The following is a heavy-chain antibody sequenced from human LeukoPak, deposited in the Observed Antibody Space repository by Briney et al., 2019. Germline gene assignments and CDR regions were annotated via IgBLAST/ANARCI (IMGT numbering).Heavy chain of an antibody. J-gene: IGHJ4*02. CDR3: ARPVGKDSSGYYYFDY. Sequence: GESLKISCKGSGYSFTSYWIGWVRPMPGKGLEWMGIIYPGDSDTRYSPSFQGQVTISADKSISTAYLQWSSLKASDTAMYYCARPVGKDSSGYYYFDYWGQGTLVTVSS. V-gene: IGHV5-51*01. CDR1: GYSFTSYW. D-gene: IGHD3-22*01. CDR2: IYPGDSDT.